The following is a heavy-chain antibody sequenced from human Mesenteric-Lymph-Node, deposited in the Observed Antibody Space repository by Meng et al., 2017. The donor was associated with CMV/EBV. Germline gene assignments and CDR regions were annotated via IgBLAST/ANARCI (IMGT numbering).Heavy chain of an antibody. D-gene: IGHD6-13*01. CDR2: IYRDGSNT. Sequence: GESLKISCAASGFTFSSFAMSWVRQAPGKGLEWVSLIYRDGSNTYYADSVKGRFTISRDNSKNRLYLQMNSLRAEDTATYYCAKGEGAAASPVHDFWGQGTLVTVSS. CDR3: AKGEGAAASPVHDF. J-gene: IGHJ4*02. CDR1: GFTFSSFA. V-gene: IGHV3-23*03.